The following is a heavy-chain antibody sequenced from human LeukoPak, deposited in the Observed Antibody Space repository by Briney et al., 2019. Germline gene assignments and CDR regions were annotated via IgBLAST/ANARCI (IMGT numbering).Heavy chain of an antibody. V-gene: IGHV3-7*01. Sequence: GGSLRLSCAASGFTFSDSWMSWVRQAPGKGLEWVAYIKKTGSETYYVDSVKGRFTITRDNARNSLFLQMNSLRAEDTAVYYCAREDGYCSGGNCYSYFDSWGQGTLVTVSS. CDR3: AREDGYCSGGNCYSYFDS. CDR2: IKKTGSET. CDR1: GFTFSDSW. D-gene: IGHD2-15*01. J-gene: IGHJ4*02.